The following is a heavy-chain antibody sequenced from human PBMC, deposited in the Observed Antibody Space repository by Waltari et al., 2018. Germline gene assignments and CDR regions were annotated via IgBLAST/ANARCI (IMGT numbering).Heavy chain of an antibody. CDR2: IYYSGST. CDR1: GGSISSSSYY. V-gene: IGHV4-39*07. CDR3: AREGSGWPPDAFDI. D-gene: IGHD6-19*01. J-gene: IGHJ3*02. Sequence: QLQLQESGPGLVKPSETLSLTCTVSGGSISSSSYYWGWIRQPPGKGLEWIGSIYYSGSTYYNPSLKSRVTISVDTSKNQFSLKLSSVTAADTAVYYCAREGSGWPPDAFDIWGQGTMVTVSS.